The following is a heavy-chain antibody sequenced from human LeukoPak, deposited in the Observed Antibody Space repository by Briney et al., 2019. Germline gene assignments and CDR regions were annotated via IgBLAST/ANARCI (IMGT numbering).Heavy chain of an antibody. Sequence: PSETLSLTCAVYGGSFSDNFWSWIRQPPGKGLEWIGEINHGGSTNYNPSLKGRVTISVDTSKNQFSLKLSSVTAADTAVYYCARITIFGVVTDDAFDIWGQGTMVTISS. V-gene: IGHV4-34*01. CDR2: INHGGST. CDR1: GGSFSDNF. J-gene: IGHJ3*02. D-gene: IGHD3-3*01. CDR3: ARITIFGVVTDDAFDI.